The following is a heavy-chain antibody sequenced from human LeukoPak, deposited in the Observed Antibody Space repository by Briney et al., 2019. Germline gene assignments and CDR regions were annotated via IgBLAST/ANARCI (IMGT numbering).Heavy chain of an antibody. Sequence: GGSLTLSCAASGFTFSSFGLSWVRQAPGKGLEWVSAISGSGDNTFYADSVRGRFTISRDNSKNILYLQMNSLRGEDTAIYYCAKDFRGSGYFFDYWGQGTLVTVSS. V-gene: IGHV3-23*01. CDR3: AKDFRGSGYFFDY. J-gene: IGHJ4*02. CDR1: GFTFSSFG. D-gene: IGHD7-27*01. CDR2: ISGSGDNT.